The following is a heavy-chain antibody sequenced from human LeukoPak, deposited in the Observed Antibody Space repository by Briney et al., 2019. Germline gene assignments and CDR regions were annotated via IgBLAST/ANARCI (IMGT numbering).Heavy chain of an antibody. CDR3: ARDRGGTYRDDTFDI. CDR1: GYTFSSYG. D-gene: IGHD1-26*01. V-gene: IGHV1-18*01. Sequence: ASVKVSCKASGYTFSSYGISWVGQAPGQWLEWMGWISPYNGNKNYAQKVQGRVTMTTDTSTSTVYMDLRSLRSDDTAVYYCARDRGGTYRDDTFDIWGQGTMVTVSS. CDR2: ISPYNGNK. J-gene: IGHJ3*02.